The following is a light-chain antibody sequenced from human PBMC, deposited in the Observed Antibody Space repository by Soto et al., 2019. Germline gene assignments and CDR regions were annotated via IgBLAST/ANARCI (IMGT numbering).Light chain of an antibody. CDR2: DVS. V-gene: IGLV2-14*01. Sequence: QSVLTQPASVSGSPGQSITISCTGTSSEVGGYNYVSWYQQHPGKAPKLMIYDVSNRPSRVSNRFSCSKSGNTASLTISGLKFDYEADYYCSSYTSSSTLLYVFGTGTKVTVL. CDR3: SSYTSSSTLLYV. CDR1: SSEVGGYNY. J-gene: IGLJ1*01.